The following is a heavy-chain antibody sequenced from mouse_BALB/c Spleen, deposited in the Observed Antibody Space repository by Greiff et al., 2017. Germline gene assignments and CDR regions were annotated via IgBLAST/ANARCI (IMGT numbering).Heavy chain of an antibody. J-gene: IGHJ4*01. D-gene: IGHD1-1*01. CDR3: ARGDYYGSSYYAMDY. V-gene: IGHV1S135*01. CDR2: IDPYNGGT. CDR1: GYAFTSYN. Sequence: EVQLQQSGPELVKPGASVKVSCKASGYAFTSYNMYWVRQSHGKSLEWIGYIDPYNGGTSYNQKFKGKATLTVDKSSSTAYMHLNSLTSEDSAVYYCARGDYYGSSYYAMDYWGQGTSVTVSS.